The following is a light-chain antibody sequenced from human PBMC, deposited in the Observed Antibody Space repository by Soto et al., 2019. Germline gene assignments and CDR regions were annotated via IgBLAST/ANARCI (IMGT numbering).Light chain of an antibody. CDR1: SSDVGTYTL. CDR2: EGN. J-gene: IGLJ1*01. V-gene: IGLV2-23*01. CDR3: WSHAGGVTVYV. Sequence: QSVLTQPASVSGSPGQSITISCTGISSDVGTYTLISWYQQHPGKAPKLIIHEGNKRPSGVSNRFSGSKSGNTASLTTSGLEAEDEGDYYCWSHAGGVTVYVFGAGAKVTVL.